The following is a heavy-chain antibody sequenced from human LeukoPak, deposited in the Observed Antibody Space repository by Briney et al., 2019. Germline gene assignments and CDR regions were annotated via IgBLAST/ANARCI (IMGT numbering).Heavy chain of an antibody. Sequence: PSETLSLTCTVSGGSISSYYWSWIRQPPGKGLEWIGYIYYSGSTNYNPSLKSRVTISVDTSKNQFSLKLSSVTAADTAVYYCARQVDIVVVPAAIGAFDIWGQGTMVTVSS. V-gene: IGHV4-59*01. CDR1: GGSISSYY. D-gene: IGHD2-2*03. CDR3: ARQVDIVVVPAAIGAFDI. J-gene: IGHJ3*02. CDR2: IYYSGST.